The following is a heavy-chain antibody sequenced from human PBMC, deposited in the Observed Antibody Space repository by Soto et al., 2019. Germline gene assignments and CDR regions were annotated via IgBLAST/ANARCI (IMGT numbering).Heavy chain of an antibody. V-gene: IGHV1-2*04. CDR3: ARGTAGDFWSGYYSSTYMDV. J-gene: IGHJ6*03. Sequence: ASVKVSCEACGYTFTGYYMHWVRQAPGQGLEWMGWINPNSGGTNYAQKFQGWVTMTRDTSISTAYMELSRLRSDDTAVYYCARGTAGDFWSGYYSSTYMDVWGKGTTVTVSS. CDR2: INPNSGGT. D-gene: IGHD3-3*01. CDR1: GYTFTGYY.